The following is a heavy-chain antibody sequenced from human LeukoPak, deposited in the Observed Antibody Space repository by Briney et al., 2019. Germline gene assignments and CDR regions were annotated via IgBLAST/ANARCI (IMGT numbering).Heavy chain of an antibody. V-gene: IGHV3-48*01. CDR2: ISSSSSTI. CDR1: GFTFSSYS. D-gene: IGHD3-22*01. J-gene: IGHJ5*02. CDR3: ARVGLTYYYDSSGYNWFDP. Sequence: PGGSLRLSCAASGFTFSSYSMNWVRQAPGKGMEWVSYISSSSSTIYYADSAKGRFTISRDNAKNSLYLQMNSLRAEDTAVYYCARVGLTYYYDSSGYNWFDPWGQGTLVTVSS.